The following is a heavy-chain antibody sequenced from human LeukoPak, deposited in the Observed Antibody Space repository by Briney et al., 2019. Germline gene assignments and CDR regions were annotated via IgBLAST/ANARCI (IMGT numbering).Heavy chain of an antibody. J-gene: IGHJ4*02. D-gene: IGHD1-26*01. Sequence: PGGSLTLSCAASGFTFNNYAMHWVRRAPGKGREFVSAINSNGDSTYYANSVKGRFTISRDNSKNALYLQMGSLRAEDMAVYYCAREERGHAIDYWGQGTLVTVSS. CDR1: GFTFNNYA. CDR3: AREERGHAIDY. V-gene: IGHV3-64*01. CDR2: INSNGDST.